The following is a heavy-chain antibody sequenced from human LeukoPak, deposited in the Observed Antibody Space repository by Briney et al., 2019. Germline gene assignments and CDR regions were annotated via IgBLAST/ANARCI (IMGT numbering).Heavy chain of an antibody. J-gene: IGHJ6*03. CDR3: AADRDGYDWWYMDV. CDR1: GGTFSSYA. V-gene: IGHV1-69*04. CDR2: IIPILGIA. D-gene: IGHD5-24*01. Sequence: ASVKVSCKASGGTFSSYAISWVRQAPGQGLEWMGRIIPILGIANYAQKFQGRVTITTDESTSTAYMELSSLRSEDTAVYYCAADRDGYDWWYMDVWGKGTTVTVSS.